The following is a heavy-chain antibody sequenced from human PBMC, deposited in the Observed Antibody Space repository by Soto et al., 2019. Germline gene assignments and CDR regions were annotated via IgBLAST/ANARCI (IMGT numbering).Heavy chain of an antibody. V-gene: IGHV3-23*01. CDR3: AKDMIYFHYYFDY. CDR1: GFTFSSYA. J-gene: IGHJ4*02. CDR2: ISDSDGRT. Sequence: GGSLRLSYAASGFTFSSYAMSWVRQAAGKGLEWVSGISDSDGRTYYADSVKGRFTISRDNSKNTLYLQMNSLGAEDTAVYYCAKDMIYFHYYFDYWGQGTLVTVSS. D-gene: IGHD2-8*01.